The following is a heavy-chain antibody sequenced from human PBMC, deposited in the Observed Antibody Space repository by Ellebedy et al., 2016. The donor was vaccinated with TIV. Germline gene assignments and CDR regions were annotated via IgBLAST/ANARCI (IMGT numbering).Heavy chain of an antibody. D-gene: IGHD6-19*01. V-gene: IGHV4-4*02. CDR3: ARGTYSSGWYVGTYYFDY. CDR1: GGSISSSNW. CDR2: IYHTGST. Sequence: SETLSLTCGVSGGSISSSNWWSWVRQPPGKGLEWTGEIYHTGSTNYNPSLKSRVTISVDKSKNQFSLKLSSVTAADTAVYYCARGTYSSGWYVGTYYFDYWGQGTLVTVSS. J-gene: IGHJ4*02.